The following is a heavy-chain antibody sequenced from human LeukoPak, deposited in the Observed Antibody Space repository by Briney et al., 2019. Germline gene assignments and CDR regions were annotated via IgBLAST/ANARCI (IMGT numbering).Heavy chain of an antibody. CDR3: ARHLWSSSWCYFDY. CDR1: GGSISSSNYH. CDR2: VYYSGST. Sequence: PSETLSLTCTVSGGSISSSNYHWGGIRQPRGKGPEWIGSVYYSGSTYYNPALKSRFNVSVDTSKNQFSLKLSSVTAADTAVYYCARHLWSSSWCYFDYWGQGTLVTVSS. D-gene: IGHD6-13*01. V-gene: IGHV4-39*01. J-gene: IGHJ4*02.